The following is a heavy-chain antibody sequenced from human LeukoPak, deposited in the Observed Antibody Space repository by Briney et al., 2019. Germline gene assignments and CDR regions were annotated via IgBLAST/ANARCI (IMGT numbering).Heavy chain of an antibody. J-gene: IGHJ3*02. V-gene: IGHV4-59*08. CDR1: GGSISNYY. Sequence: SETLSLTCTVSGGSISNYYWSWIRQPPGKGLEWIGYIYYTGSTNYNPSLKSRVTVSVDTPKNQFSLKLSSVTAADTAVYYCARSSSNSPYDAFDIWGQGTMVTVSS. D-gene: IGHD6-13*01. CDR3: ARSSSNSPYDAFDI. CDR2: IYYTGST.